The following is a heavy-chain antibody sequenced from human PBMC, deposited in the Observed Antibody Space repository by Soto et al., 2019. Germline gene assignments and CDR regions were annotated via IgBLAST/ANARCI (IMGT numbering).Heavy chain of an antibody. J-gene: IGHJ5*02. CDR1: GYTFTNND. CDR2: MNPGSGDT. CDR3: ARMASFGSLTWFEP. V-gene: IGHV1-8*01. Sequence: GASVKVSCKASGYTFTNNDVTWVRQGTGHGLEGMGWMNPGSGDTEYAQKFQGRVTMTSNISIATAYMELSSLRSEDTAIYYCARMASFGSLTWFEPWGQGTLVTVSS. D-gene: IGHD5-18*01.